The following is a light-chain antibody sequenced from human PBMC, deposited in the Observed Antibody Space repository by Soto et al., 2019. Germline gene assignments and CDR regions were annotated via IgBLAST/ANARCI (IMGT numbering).Light chain of an antibody. J-gene: IGKJ1*01. Sequence: EIMLTQSPATLSASAGGRAIVSCRASQSIGYYLAWYQQRSGQAPRLLMYGLSRMGLGIPARFSGSGSGTDFTLTISSLQSEDLAVYYCQQFNDVPLTFGRGTKVEVK. V-gene: IGKV3D-15*01. CDR2: GLS. CDR3: QQFNDVPLT. CDR1: QSIGYY.